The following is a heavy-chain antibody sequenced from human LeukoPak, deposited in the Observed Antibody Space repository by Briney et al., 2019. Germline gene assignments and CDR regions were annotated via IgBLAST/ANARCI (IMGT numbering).Heavy chain of an antibody. CDR3: TTVGAGNYYVMDV. D-gene: IGHD4/OR15-4a*01. V-gene: IGHV3-48*03. CDR1: GFTFSGYE. CDR2: ISSSGSTK. Sequence: TGGSLRLSCATSGFTFSGYEMNWVRQAPGKGLEWVSYISSSGSTKLYADSVKGRFAISRDNAKNSLYLQMNSLRAEDTAVYYCTTVGAGNYYVMDVWGQGTTVTVSS. J-gene: IGHJ6*02.